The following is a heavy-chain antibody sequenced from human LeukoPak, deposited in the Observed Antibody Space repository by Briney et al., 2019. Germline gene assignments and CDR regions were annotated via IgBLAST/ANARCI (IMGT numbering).Heavy chain of an antibody. V-gene: IGHV3-7*01. CDR2: IKQDGSDK. D-gene: IGHD2-2*01. Sequence: PGGSLRLSCAASGFTFSTYWMSWVRQAPGKGLEGLANIKQDGSDKYYVDSVKGRFTISRDNAKNSLFLQMNSLRAEDTAVYYCARVRCSSNSCFPDYWGQGTLVTVSS. CDR1: GFTFSTYW. J-gene: IGHJ4*02. CDR3: ARVRCSSNSCFPDY.